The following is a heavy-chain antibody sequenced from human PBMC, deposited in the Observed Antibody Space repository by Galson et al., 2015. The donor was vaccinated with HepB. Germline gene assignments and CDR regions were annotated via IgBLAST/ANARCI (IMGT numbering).Heavy chain of an antibody. Sequence: SLRLSSAASGFTFEDYAMHWVRQVPGKGLEWVSGISWNSDFTGYADSVRGRFTISRDNAKYSLYLQMNSLRAEDTALYYCAQDLTYYYGSGSYFVGMDVWGQGTTVTVSS. CDR2: ISWNSDFT. D-gene: IGHD3-10*01. CDR1: GFTFEDYA. V-gene: IGHV3-9*01. J-gene: IGHJ6*02. CDR3: AQDLTYYYGSGSYFVGMDV.